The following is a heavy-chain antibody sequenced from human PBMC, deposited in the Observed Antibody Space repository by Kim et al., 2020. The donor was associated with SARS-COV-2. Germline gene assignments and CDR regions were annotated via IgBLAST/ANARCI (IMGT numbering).Heavy chain of an antibody. D-gene: IGHD3-10*01. CDR2: ISSSGSTI. CDR3: AREHPGLWFGDTDP. Sequence: GGSLRLSCAASGFTFSDYYMSWIRQAPGKGLEWVSYISSSGSTIYYADSVKGRFTISRDNAKNSLYLQMNSLRAEDTAMYYCAREHPGLWFGDTDPWGQGTLVTVSS. CDR1: GFTFSDYY. J-gene: IGHJ5*02. V-gene: IGHV3-11*01.